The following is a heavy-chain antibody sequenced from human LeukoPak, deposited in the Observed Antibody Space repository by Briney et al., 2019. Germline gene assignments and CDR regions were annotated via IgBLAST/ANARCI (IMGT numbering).Heavy chain of an antibody. CDR1: GFTFSSYG. J-gene: IGHJ4*02. Sequence: PGGSLRLSCAASGFTFSSYGMHWVRQAPGKGLEWVAVIWDDGSNKYYADSVKGRFTISRDNSKNTLYLQMNSLRAEDTAVYYCARDIGYSSRWREYYFDYWGQGTLVTVSS. CDR2: IWDDGSNK. D-gene: IGHD6-13*01. V-gene: IGHV3-33*01. CDR3: ARDIGYSSRWREYYFDY.